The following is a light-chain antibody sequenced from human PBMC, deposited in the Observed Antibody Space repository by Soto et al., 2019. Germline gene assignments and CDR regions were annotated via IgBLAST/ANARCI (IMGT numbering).Light chain of an antibody. V-gene: IGLV2-14*01. CDR1: SSEVGGYNY. Sequence: QSALTQSASVSGSPGQSITISCTGTSSEVGGYNYVSWYQQHPGKAPKLMISEVSNRPSGVSNRFSGSKSGNTASLTISGLQAEDEADYYCSSYTSSSIDYVFGTGTKVTVL. CDR3: SSYTSSSIDYV. J-gene: IGLJ1*01. CDR2: EVS.